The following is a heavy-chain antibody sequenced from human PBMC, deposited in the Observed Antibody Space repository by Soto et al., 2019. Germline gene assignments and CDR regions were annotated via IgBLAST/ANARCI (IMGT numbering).Heavy chain of an antibody. D-gene: IGHD5-12*01. CDR3: ARDRGMATIDSYFYYVMDV. J-gene: IGHJ6*02. CDR2: IIPILGIA. V-gene: IGHV1-69*08. CDR1: GGTFSSYT. Sequence: QVQLVQSGAEVKKPGSSVKVSCKASGGTFSSYTISWVRQAPGQGLEWMGRIIPILGIANYAEKFQGRVTITSDRPTGTAYIELSSLRSEDTAVDYCARDRGMATIDSYFYYVMDVWVQGTTVTVSS.